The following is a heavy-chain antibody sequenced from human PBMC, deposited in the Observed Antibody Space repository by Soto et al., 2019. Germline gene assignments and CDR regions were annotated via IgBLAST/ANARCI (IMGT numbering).Heavy chain of an antibody. CDR1: GFKFIDYY. CDR3: ATTTAVIVAQGPMAV. J-gene: IGHJ6*02. CDR2: VDPEDGET. Sequence: EVQLVQSGAEVKKPGATVKISCKVSGFKFIDYYLYWVQQAPGKALEWMGRVDPEDGETVYSEKFQGRLTITADTSRDIAHMELSGLRSEDTAVYFCATTTAVIVAQGPMAVWGQGTTVIVSS. D-gene: IGHD2-21*01. V-gene: IGHV1-69-2*01.